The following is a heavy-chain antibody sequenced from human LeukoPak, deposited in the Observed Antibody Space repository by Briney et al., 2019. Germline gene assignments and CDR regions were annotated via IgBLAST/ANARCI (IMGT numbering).Heavy chain of an antibody. CDR2: INPNSGGT. CDR3: ARGAYYDYVWGSYRPEGFDY. V-gene: IGHV1-2*02. CDR1: GYSFTGYY. J-gene: IGHJ4*02. Sequence: GASVKVSCKASGYSFTGYYMHWVRQAPGQGLEWVGWINPNSGGTNYAQKFQGRVTMTRDTSISTAYMELSRLRSDDTAVYYCARGAYYDYVWGSYRPEGFDYWGQGTLVTVSS. D-gene: IGHD3-16*02.